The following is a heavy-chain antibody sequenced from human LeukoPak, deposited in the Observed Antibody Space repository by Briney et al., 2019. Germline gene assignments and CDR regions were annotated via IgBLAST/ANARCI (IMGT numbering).Heavy chain of an antibody. V-gene: IGHV4-59*12. CDR3: ARAYYGGNERYFDY. CDR2: IYYSGST. D-gene: IGHD4-23*01. Sequence: PSETLSLTCTVSGGSISSYYWSWIRQPPGKGLEWIGYIYYSGSTNYNPSLKSRVTISVDTSKNQFSLKLSSVTAADTAVYYCARAYYGGNERYFDYWGQGTLVTVSP. J-gene: IGHJ4*02. CDR1: GGSISSYY.